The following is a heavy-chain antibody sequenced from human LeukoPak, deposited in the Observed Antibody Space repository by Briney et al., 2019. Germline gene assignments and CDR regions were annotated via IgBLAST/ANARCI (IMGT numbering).Heavy chain of an antibody. D-gene: IGHD1-26*01. CDR3: ARVSGSYYV. CDR1: GYTFTDYY. CDR2: INTNTGNP. Sequence: GASVKVSCKASGYTFTDYYVHWVRQVPGQGLEWMGWINTNTGNPTYAQGFTGRFVFSLDTSVSTAYLQISSLKAEDTAVYYCARVSGSYYVWGQGTLVTVSS. J-gene: IGHJ4*02. V-gene: IGHV7-4-1*02.